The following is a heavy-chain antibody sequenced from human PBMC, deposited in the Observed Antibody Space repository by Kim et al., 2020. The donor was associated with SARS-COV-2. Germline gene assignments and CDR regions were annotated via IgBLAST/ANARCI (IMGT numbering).Heavy chain of an antibody. CDR3: AKYLVSSSFHAFHI. V-gene: IGHV3-9*03. D-gene: IGHD6-6*01. Sequence: YADSVKDRFTISRHNAENSLYLQMNSLRAEDMAFYYCAKYLVSSSFHAFHIWGQGTMVTVSS. J-gene: IGHJ3*02.